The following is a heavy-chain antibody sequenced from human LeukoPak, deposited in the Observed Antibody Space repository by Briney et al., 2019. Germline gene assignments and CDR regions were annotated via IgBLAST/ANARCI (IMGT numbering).Heavy chain of an antibody. CDR3: ARDSSPAALDAFDI. D-gene: IGHD6-13*01. J-gene: IGHJ3*02. CDR2: IYYSGST. Sequence: SETLSLTCTVSGGSISSSSYYWGWIRQPPGKGLEWIGSIYYSGSTYYNPSLKSRVTISVDTSKNQFSLKLSSVTAADTAVYYCARDSSPAALDAFDIWGQGTMVTVSS. V-gene: IGHV4-39*07. CDR1: GGSISSSSYY.